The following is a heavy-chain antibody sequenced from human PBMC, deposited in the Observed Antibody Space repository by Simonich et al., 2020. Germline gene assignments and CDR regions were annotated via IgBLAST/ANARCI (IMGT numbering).Heavy chain of an antibody. J-gene: IGHJ6*02. D-gene: IGHD4-17*01. V-gene: IGHV3-30*18. CDR2: KWYDERNK. CDR3: AKESTVSRWDYYYGMDV. CDR1: GFTFSSYG. Sequence: QVQLVESGGGVVQPGRSLRLSCAASGFTFSSYGMHWGRQDASKGQEWVGVKWYDERNKYYADAVKGRFTISRDNSKNTLYLQMNSLRAEDTAMYYCAKESTVSRWDYYYGMDVWGQGTTVTVSS.